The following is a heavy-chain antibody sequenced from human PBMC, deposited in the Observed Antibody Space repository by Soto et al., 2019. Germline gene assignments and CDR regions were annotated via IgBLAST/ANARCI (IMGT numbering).Heavy chain of an antibody. CDR1: GYTFTSYD. D-gene: IGHD3-3*01. CDR3: ARPFYDFWSGYYTYYYYYYMDV. Sequence: GASVKVSCKASGYTFTSYDINWVRQATGQGLELMGWMNPNSGNTGYAQKFQGRVTMTRNTSISTAYMELSSLRSEDTAVYYCARPFYDFWSGYYTYYYYYYMDVWGKGTTVTVSS. V-gene: IGHV1-8*01. CDR2: MNPNSGNT. J-gene: IGHJ6*03.